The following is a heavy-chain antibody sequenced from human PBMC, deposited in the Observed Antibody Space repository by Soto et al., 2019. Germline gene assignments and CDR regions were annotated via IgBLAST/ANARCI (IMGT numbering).Heavy chain of an antibody. D-gene: IGHD5-12*01. CDR3: ARAFSGYEIAH. CDR1: GFTFSTYG. Sequence: QVRLVESGGDVVQSGRSLRLSCTASGFTFSTYGMHWVRQAPGKGLEWVAVIWYNGINKYYADSLKGRFTISRDTSKNTLNLQINSLRAEDTGVYYCARAFSGYEIAHWGQGTLVTVST. J-gene: IGHJ4*02. V-gene: IGHV3-33*01. CDR2: IWYNGINK.